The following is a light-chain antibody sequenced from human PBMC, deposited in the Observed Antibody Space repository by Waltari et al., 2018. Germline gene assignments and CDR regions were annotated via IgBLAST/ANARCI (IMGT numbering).Light chain of an antibody. J-gene: IGLJ3*02. CDR2: EAT. CDR1: SSDFGNYNL. Sequence: QSALTQPASVSGSPGQSITISCTGTSSDFGNYNLVSWYQRHPGKPPKLIIYEATTRPSDISHHFSGSKSGNTASLTISGLQAEDEADYFCCSYADSNTWVFGGGTRLTVL. CDR3: CSYADSNTWV. V-gene: IGLV2-23*01.